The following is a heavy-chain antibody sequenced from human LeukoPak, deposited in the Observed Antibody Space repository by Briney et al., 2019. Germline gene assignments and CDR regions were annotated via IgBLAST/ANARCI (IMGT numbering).Heavy chain of an antibody. CDR1: GFTFSSYG. V-gene: IGHV3-30*18. CDR3: AKGSGREGNYFDY. D-gene: IGHD1-26*01. CDR2: ISYDGSNK. J-gene: IGHJ4*02. Sequence: GRSLRLSCAASGFTFSSYGMHWVRQAPGKGLEWVAVISYDGSNKYYADSVKGRFTISRDNSKNTLYLQMNSLRAEDTAVYYCAKGSGREGNYFDYWGQGTLVTVSS.